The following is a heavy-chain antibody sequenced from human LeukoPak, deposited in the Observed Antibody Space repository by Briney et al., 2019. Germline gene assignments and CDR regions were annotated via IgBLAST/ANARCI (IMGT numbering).Heavy chain of an antibody. V-gene: IGHV3-21*01. CDR2: ISSSSSYI. Sequence: KTGGSLRLSCAASGFTFSTNSMNWVRQARGKGLEWVSSISSSSSYIYYADSVKGRFTISRDNAKNSLYLQMNSLRAEDTAVYYCARLITAREWFDPWGQGTLVTVSS. CDR3: ARLITAREWFDP. CDR1: GFTFSTNS. J-gene: IGHJ5*02. D-gene: IGHD1-20*01.